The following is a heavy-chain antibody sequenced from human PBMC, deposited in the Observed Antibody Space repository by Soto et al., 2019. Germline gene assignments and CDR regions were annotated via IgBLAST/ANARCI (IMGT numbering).Heavy chain of an antibody. J-gene: IGHJ4*02. CDR2: INPNSGGT. V-gene: IGHV1-2*02. CDR3: ARAPPTVTKDY. Sequence: ASVKVSCKASGYTFTGYYMHWLRQAPGQGLEWMGWINPNSGGTNYAQKFQGRVTMTRDTSISTAYMELSRPRSDDTAVYYCARAPPTVTKDYWGQGTLVTVSS. CDR1: GYTFTGYY. D-gene: IGHD4-17*01.